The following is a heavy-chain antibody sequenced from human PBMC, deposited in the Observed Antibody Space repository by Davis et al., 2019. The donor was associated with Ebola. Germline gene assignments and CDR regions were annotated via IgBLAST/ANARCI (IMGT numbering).Heavy chain of an antibody. D-gene: IGHD6-13*01. CDR3: ARGALIAAAGTGKDFDY. Sequence: SETLSLTCAVYGGFFSGYYWSWIRQAPGKGLEWIGEIDHSGTTNYNPSLKSRLTISVDTSKNQFSLKLSSVTAADTAVYYCARGALIAAAGTGKDFDYWGQGTLVTVSS. J-gene: IGHJ4*02. V-gene: IGHV4-34*01. CDR1: GGFFSGYY. CDR2: IDHSGTT.